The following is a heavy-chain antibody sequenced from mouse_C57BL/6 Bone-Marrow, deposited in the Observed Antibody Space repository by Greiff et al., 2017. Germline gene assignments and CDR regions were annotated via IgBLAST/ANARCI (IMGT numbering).Heavy chain of an antibody. Sequence: EVHLVESGGGLVKPGGSLKLSCAASGFTFSDYGMHWVRQAPEKGLEWVAYISSGSSTIYYADTVKGRFTISRDNAKNTLFLQMTSLRSEDTAMYYCARPGDYDGAVNWDSWYFDVWGTGTTVTVSS. V-gene: IGHV5-17*01. J-gene: IGHJ1*03. D-gene: IGHD4-1*02. CDR2: ISSGSSTI. CDR3: ARPGDYDGAVNWDSWYFDV. CDR1: GFTFSDYG.